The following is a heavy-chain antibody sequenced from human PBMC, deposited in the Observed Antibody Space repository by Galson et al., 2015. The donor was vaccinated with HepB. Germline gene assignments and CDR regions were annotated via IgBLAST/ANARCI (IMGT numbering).Heavy chain of an antibody. V-gene: IGHV3-64D*06. D-gene: IGHD6-19*01. Sequence: SLRLSCAASGFTFSNYAMHWVRQAPGKGLEYVSGINSDGVGTYYLDSAKGRFTVSRDNSKNALYLQMSGLRTDDTAVYYCVQRSSGWYLVWGQGTLVTVSS. CDR1: GFTFSNYA. CDR3: VQRSSGWYLV. J-gene: IGHJ4*02. CDR2: INSDGVGT.